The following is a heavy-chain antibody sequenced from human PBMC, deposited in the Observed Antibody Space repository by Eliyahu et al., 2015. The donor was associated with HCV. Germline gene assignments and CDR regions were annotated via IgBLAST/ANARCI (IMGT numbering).Heavy chain of an antibody. CDR2: IHYSGST. CDR3: ASGGGGIAVAGTGGWFDP. CDR1: GXSISSYY. J-gene: IGHJ5*02. D-gene: IGHD6-19*01. V-gene: IGHV4-59*01. Sequence: QVQLQESGPGLVKPSETLSLTCTVSGXSISSYYWSWIRQPPGKGLEWIGYIHYSGSTHNNPSLKSRVTISVDTSKNQFSLKLTSVTAADTAVYYCASGGGGIAVAGTGGWFDPWGQGTLVTVSS.